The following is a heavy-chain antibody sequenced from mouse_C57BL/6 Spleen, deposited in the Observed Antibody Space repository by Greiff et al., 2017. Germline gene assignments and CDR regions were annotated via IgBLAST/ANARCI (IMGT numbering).Heavy chain of an antibody. V-gene: IGHV1-53*01. Sequence: QVQLQQPGPELVKPGASVKMSCKASGYTFTSYWMHWVKQRPGQGLEWIGNINPSNGGTNYNEKFKSKATLTVDKSSSTAYMQLSSLTSEDAAVYYCAGEEEDSAGPYFGYWGQGTTLTVSS. CDR2: INPSNGGT. D-gene: IGHD3-2*02. CDR1: GYTFTSYW. J-gene: IGHJ2*01. CDR3: AGEEEDSAGPYFGY.